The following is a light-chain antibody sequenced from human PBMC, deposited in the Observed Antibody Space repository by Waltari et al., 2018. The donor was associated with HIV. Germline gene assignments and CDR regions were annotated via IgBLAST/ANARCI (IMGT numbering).Light chain of an antibody. J-gene: IGLJ2*01. V-gene: IGLV1-47*01. CDR3: AAWDDRLSGL. Sequence: QSVLTPPPSASGTPGPRLTTYCSGGSCNIGLKHVHWYQQFPGMAPKLLIYRDNQRPPGVPDRFSGSKSGTSASLVISGLRSEDEADYYCAAWDDRLSGLFGGGTKVTVL. CDR1: SCNIGLKH. CDR2: RDN.